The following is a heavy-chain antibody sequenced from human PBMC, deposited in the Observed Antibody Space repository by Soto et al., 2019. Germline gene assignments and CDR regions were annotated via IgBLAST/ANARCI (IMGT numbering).Heavy chain of an antibody. Sequence: SETLSLTCFVSGYSITAGGYYWSWIRHHPGKGLEWIGSFYSSGSIIYNPSLRSRVSISGDTSSNQFSMSLTSVTAADTARYYCARMYSSGSGWFHPWGQGTLVTVSA. CDR2: FYSSGSI. CDR3: ARMYSSGSGWFHP. J-gene: IGHJ5*02. D-gene: IGHD6-19*01. CDR1: GYSITAGGYY. V-gene: IGHV4-31*03.